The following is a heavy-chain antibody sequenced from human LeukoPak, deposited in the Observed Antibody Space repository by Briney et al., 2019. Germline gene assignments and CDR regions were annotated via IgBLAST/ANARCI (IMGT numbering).Heavy chain of an antibody. CDR2: IYYSGST. J-gene: IGHJ5*02. CDR1: GGSISSYY. V-gene: IGHV4-59*01. D-gene: IGHD3-22*01. CDR3: ARGASTYYYDSSGYYWGYNWFDP. Sequence: SETLSLTCTVSGGSISSYYWSWIRQPPGKGLEWIGYIYYSGSTNYNPSLKSRVTISVDTSKNQFSLKLSSVTAADTAVYYCARGASTYYYDSSGYYWGYNWFDPWGQGTLVTVSS.